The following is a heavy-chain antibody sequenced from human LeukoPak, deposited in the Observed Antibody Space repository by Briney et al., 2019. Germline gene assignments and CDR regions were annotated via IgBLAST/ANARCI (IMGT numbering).Heavy chain of an antibody. CDR1: GGSISSYY. D-gene: IGHD1-26*01. CDR3: ARQRGGSYYGDTYYFDY. J-gene: IGHJ4*02. CDR2: IYNSGNT. Sequence: SETLSLTCTVSGGSISSYYWSWIRQPPGKGLEWIGYIYNSGNTNYNPSLKRRVTISVNTPKNQFSLKLSSVTAADTAVYYCARQRGGSYYGDTYYFDYWGQGTLVTVSS. V-gene: IGHV4-59*08.